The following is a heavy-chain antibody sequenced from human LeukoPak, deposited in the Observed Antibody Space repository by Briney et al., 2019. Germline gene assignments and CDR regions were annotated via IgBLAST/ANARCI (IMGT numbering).Heavy chain of an antibody. V-gene: IGHV3-43*02. CDR3: AKARYCSGGSCDTIDY. CDR2: ISGDGGST. Sequence: GESLKISCAASGFTFDDYAMHWVRQAPGKGLEWVSLISGDGGSTYYADSVKGRFTISRDNSKNSLYLQMNSLRTEDTALYYCAKARYCSGGSCDTIDYWGQGTLVTVSS. CDR1: GFTFDDYA. J-gene: IGHJ4*02. D-gene: IGHD2-15*01.